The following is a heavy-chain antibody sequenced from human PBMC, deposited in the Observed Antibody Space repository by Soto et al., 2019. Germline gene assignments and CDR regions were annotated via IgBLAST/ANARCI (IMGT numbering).Heavy chain of an antibody. D-gene: IGHD3-3*01. CDR1: GFTFSSYG. Sequence: QVQLVESGGGVVQPGRSLRLSCAASGFTFSSYGMHWVRQAPGNGLEWVAVIWYDGSNKYYADSVKGRFTISRDNSKNTLYLQMNSLRAEDTAVYYCARDLLWSTYYYYGMDVWGQGTTVTVSS. J-gene: IGHJ6*02. CDR3: ARDLLWSTYYYYGMDV. V-gene: IGHV3-33*01. CDR2: IWYDGSNK.